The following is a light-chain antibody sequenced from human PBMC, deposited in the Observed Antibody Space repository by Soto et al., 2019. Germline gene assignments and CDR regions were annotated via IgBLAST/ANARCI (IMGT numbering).Light chain of an antibody. CDR3: QQYGSSPSLT. CDR2: DAS. Sequence: EIVLTQSPATLSLSPGERATLSCGAIQSVSSSYLAWYQQKPGLAPRLLIYDASSRATGIPDRFSGSGSGTDFTLTISRLEPEDFAVYYCQQYGSSPSLTFGGGTKVDIK. J-gene: IGKJ4*01. V-gene: IGKV3D-20*01. CDR1: QSVSSSY.